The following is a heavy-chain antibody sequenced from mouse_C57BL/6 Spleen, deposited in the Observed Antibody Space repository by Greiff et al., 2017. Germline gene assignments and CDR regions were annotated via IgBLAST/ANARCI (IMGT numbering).Heavy chain of an antibody. CDR3: ARKRSSWYFDD. CDR2: ISYDGST. CDR1: GYSITSGYY. Sequence: EVKLMESGPGLVKPSQSLSLTCSVTGYSITSGYYWNWIRQFPGNKLEWMGYISYDGSTNYNPSLKNRISITRDTSKNQFFLKLNSVTTEDTATYCCARKRSSWYFDDWGTGTTVTVSS. V-gene: IGHV3-6*01. D-gene: IGHD1-1*01. J-gene: IGHJ1*03.